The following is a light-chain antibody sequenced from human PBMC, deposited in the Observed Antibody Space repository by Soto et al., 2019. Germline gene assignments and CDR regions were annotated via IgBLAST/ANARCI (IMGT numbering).Light chain of an antibody. CDR3: QQYNNWPPLT. CDR1: QSVSSS. V-gene: IGKV3-15*01. J-gene: IGKJ4*01. CDR2: DAS. Sequence: EIVMTPAPAAPSVSPRDRATLSFRARQSVSSSLAWYQQIPGQAPRLLIYDASTRATGIPARFGGSGSGTEFTLTISSLQSEDFAVYYCQQYNNWPPLTFGGGTKV.